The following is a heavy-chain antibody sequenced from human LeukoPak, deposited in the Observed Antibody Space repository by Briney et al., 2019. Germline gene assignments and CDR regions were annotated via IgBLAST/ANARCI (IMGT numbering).Heavy chain of an antibody. D-gene: IGHD2-15*01. J-gene: IGHJ4*02. CDR1: GGSFSGYY. CDR2: INHSGST. V-gene: IGHV4-34*01. Sequence: SETLSLTCAVYGGSFSGYYWSWIRQPPGKGLEWIGEINHSGSTNYNPSLKSRVTISVDTSKNQFSLKLSSVTAADTAVYYCASSRYCSGGSCSRYYFDYWGQGTLVTVSS. CDR3: ASSRYCSGGSCSRYYFDY.